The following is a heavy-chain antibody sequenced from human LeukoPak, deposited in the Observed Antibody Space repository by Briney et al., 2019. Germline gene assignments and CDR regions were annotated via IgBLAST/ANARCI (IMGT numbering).Heavy chain of an antibody. Sequence: SETLSLTCAVYGGSFSGYYWSWIRQPPGKGLEWIGEINHSGSTNYNPSLKSRVTVSVDTSKNQFSLKLSSVTAADTAVYYCARRYCSGGTCYYFDYWGQGTLVTVSS. V-gene: IGHV4-34*01. CDR2: INHSGST. D-gene: IGHD2-15*01. CDR3: ARRYCSGGTCYYFDY. J-gene: IGHJ4*02. CDR1: GGSFSGYY.